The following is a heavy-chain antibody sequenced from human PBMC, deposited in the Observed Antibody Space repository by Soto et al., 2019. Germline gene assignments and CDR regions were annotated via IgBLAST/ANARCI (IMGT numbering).Heavy chain of an antibody. CDR2: INPSAGST. CDR1: GYPWTSYY. D-gene: IGHD5-18*01. J-gene: IGHJ4*02. Sequence: KVSCKAAGYPWTSYYMHWVRHAPGQGLEWMGIINPSAGSTSYAQKFQGRVTMTRDPSTSTVYMELSRLRSEDTAVYYCARDDGYSYGDYWGQGTLVIVSS. CDR3: ARDDGYSYGDY. V-gene: IGHV1-46*01.